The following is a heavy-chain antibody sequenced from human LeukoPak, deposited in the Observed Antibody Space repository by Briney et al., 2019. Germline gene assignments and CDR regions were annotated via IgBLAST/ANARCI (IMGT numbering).Heavy chain of an antibody. J-gene: IGHJ5*02. CDR2: IYYSCMT. Sequence: PSETLSLTCTVSGASISGSTTYYWGWIRQPPGKGLEWIGSIYYSCMTYYNPSLKSRVTISVDTSKNQFSLRLSSVTAADTAYYYCARHPMTTITSDARNWFDPWGQGTLVTVSS. CDR3: ARHPMTTITSDARNWFDP. CDR1: GASISGSTTYY. D-gene: IGHD5-12*01. V-gene: IGHV4-39*01.